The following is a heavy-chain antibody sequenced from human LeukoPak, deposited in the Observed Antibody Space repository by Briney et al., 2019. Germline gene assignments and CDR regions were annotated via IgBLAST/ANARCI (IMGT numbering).Heavy chain of an antibody. CDR3: ARSGTHSLDY. Sequence: PSETLSLTCAVYGGSFSGYYWSRIRQPPGKGLEWIGSIYYSGSTYYNPSLKSRITISVDTSKNQFSLKLSSVTAADTAVYYCARSGTHSLDYWGQGTLVTVSS. V-gene: IGHV4-34*01. CDR2: IYYSGST. CDR1: GGSFSGYY. D-gene: IGHD1-26*01. J-gene: IGHJ4*02.